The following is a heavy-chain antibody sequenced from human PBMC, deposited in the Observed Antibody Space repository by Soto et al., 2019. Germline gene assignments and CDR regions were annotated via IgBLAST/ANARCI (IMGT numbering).Heavy chain of an antibody. CDR2: ISAYNGNT. V-gene: IGHV1-18*01. CDR3: ARDGIITMVRGVISYYYYGMDV. Sequence: GASVKFSCKASGYTFTSYGISWVRQAPGQGLEWMGWISAYNGNTNYAQKLQGRVTMTTDTSTSTAYMELRSLRSDDTAVYYCARDGIITMVRGVISYYYYGMDVWGQGTTVTVSS. J-gene: IGHJ6*02. D-gene: IGHD3-10*01. CDR1: GYTFTSYG.